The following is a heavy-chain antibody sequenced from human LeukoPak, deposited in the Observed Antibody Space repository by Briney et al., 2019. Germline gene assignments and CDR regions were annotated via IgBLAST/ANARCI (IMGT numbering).Heavy chain of an antibody. J-gene: IGHJ6*03. CDR3: EAYYYYYMDV. CDR2: IRSKANDYAA. Sequence: GGPVRLFCAASGISFDGSPMHWVRQASGKGLEWVGRIRSKANDYAAGYGASVKGRFIISRDDSKNMSYLEMNSLTTEDTAVYFCEAYYYYYMDVWGKGTTVTVSS. V-gene: IGHV3-73*01. CDR1: GISFDGSP.